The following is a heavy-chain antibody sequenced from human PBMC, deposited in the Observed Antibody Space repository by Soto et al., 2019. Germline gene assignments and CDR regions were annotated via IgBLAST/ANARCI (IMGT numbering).Heavy chain of an antibody. CDR2: IRSKANSYAT. CDR3: TTRITMVRGVAGMDV. D-gene: IGHD3-10*01. Sequence: GGSLRLSCAASGFTFSGSAMHWVRQASGKGLEWVGRIRSKANSYATAYAASVKGRFTISRDDSKNTAYLQMNSLKTEDTAVYYCTTRITMVRGVAGMDVWSQGTTVTVSS. CDR1: GFTFSGSA. V-gene: IGHV3-73*01. J-gene: IGHJ6*02.